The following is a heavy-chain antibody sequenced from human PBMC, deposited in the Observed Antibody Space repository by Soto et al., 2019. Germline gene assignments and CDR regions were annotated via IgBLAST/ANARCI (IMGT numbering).Heavy chain of an antibody. V-gene: IGHV1-8*01. D-gene: IGHD5-18*01. J-gene: IGHJ4*02. Sequence: QVQLVQSGAEVKKPGASVKVSCKASGYTFTSYDINWVRQATGQGLEWMGWMNPNTGNTAYAQKSXRRVTMTRNTSIRTAYIDLSSLRSEDTAVYYCARESSYGLVYWGQGTLVTVSS. CDR2: MNPNTGNT. CDR3: ARESSYGLVY. CDR1: GYTFTSYD.